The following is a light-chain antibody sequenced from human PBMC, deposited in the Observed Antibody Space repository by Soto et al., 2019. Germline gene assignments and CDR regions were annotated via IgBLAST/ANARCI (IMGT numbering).Light chain of an antibody. J-gene: IGLJ2*01. CDR3: AAWDDSRYGVV. CDR1: SSNIGSNH. CDR2: RSD. Sequence: QSVLTQSPSASGTPGQRVIIACSGSSSNIGSNHVNWCRHLPGAAPKLLIFRSDKRPSGFPDRFSGSKSGTTASLAISGLQSGDEADYYCAAWDDSRYGVVFGGGTKLTVL. V-gene: IGLV1-44*01.